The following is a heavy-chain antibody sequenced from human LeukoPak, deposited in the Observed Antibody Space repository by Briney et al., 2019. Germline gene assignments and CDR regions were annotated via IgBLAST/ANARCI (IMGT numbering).Heavy chain of an antibody. D-gene: IGHD5-12*01. CDR3: ARDRWSGYPFDY. J-gene: IGHJ4*02. CDR1: GGAFSSYA. V-gene: IGHV1-69*04. Sequence: ASVKVSCKASGGAFSSYAISWVRQAPGQGLEWMGRIIPILGIANYAQKFQGRVTITADKSTSTAYMELSSLRSEDTAVYYCARDRWSGYPFDYWGQGTLVTVSS. CDR2: IIPILGIA.